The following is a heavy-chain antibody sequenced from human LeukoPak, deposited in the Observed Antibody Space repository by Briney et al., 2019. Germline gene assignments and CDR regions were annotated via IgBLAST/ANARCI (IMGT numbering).Heavy chain of an antibody. CDR2: ISGSGEMT. CDR1: GFTFSSYG. D-gene: IGHD3-10*01. Sequence: GGSLRLSCAASGFTFSSYGMHWVRQAPGKGLERIAAISGSGEMTSYADSVKGRFTISRDNSKNTLYLQMNSLRAEDTAVYYCARAIFESKVLWFGESPNSYYFDYWGQGTLVTVSS. V-gene: IGHV3-23*01. J-gene: IGHJ4*02. CDR3: ARAIFESKVLWFGESPNSYYFDY.